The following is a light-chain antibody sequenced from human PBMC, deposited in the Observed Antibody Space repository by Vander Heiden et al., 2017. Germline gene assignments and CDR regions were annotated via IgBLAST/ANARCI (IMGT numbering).Light chain of an antibody. V-gene: IGKV1-33*01. Sequence: DIKMTQSPFSLSESVGDRVTITCQASQVISNYLNWYQQKPGKAPKLLIYEASNLETGVPARFSGSGAGTDFTLTISSVEPEDIATYYCQQYEKLPRTFGRGTKVEIK. CDR1: QVISNY. CDR3: QQYEKLPRT. CDR2: EAS. J-gene: IGKJ4*02.